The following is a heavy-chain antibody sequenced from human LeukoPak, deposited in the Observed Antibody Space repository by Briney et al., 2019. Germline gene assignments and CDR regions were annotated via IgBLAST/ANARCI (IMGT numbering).Heavy chain of an antibody. D-gene: IGHD2-21*01. CDR1: GYTLGSYG. Sequence: ASVKVPCKASGYTLGSYGISWVRQAPGQGLEWIGRIDAYNGNTNYARKFQGRVTVTTDTSTNTAYMELRSLKSDDTAIYFCARGAYGIVNRWYFDYWGQGTLVTVTS. CDR3: ARGAYGIVNRWYFDY. V-gene: IGHV1-18*04. J-gene: IGHJ4*02. CDR2: IDAYNGNT.